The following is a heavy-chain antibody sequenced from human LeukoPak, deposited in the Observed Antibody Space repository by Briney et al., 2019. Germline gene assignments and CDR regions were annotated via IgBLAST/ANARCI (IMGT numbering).Heavy chain of an antibody. CDR1: RFTFSSYW. CDR2: INQDGSDK. J-gene: IGHJ6*03. D-gene: IGHD4-17*01. CDR3: ARDLGDYDHLMDV. V-gene: IGHV3-7*01. Sequence: QPGGSLRLSCAASRFTFSSYWMSWVRQAPGKGLEWVANINQDGSDKYYVDSVKARFSISRDNVKNSLYLQMNSLRAEDTAVYYCARDLGDYDHLMDVWGKGTTVTVSS.